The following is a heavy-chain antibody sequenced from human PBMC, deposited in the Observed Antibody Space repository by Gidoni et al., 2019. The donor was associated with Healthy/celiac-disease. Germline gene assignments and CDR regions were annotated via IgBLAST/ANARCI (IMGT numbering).Heavy chain of an antibody. J-gene: IGHJ2*01. D-gene: IGHD5-18*01. CDR3: ARVVSYGYLLDL. Sequence: EVQLVASGGGLIQPGFTVSSNYMSWVRQAPGKGLEWVSVIYSGGSTYYADSVKGRFTISRDNSKNTLYLQMNSLRAEDTAVYYCARVVSYGYLLDLWGRGTLVTVSS. V-gene: IGHV3-53*01. CDR1: FTVSSNY. CDR2: IYSGGST.